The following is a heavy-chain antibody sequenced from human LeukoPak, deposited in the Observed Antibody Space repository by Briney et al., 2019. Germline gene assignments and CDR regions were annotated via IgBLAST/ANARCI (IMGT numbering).Heavy chain of an antibody. J-gene: IGHJ4*02. CDR3: AREPDIVVVPAASLDY. CDR2: ISYDGSNK. V-gene: IGHV3-30-3*01. CDR1: GFTFSSYA. D-gene: IGHD2-2*01. Sequence: PGGSLRLSCAASGFTFSSYAMHWVRQAPGKGLEWVAVISYDGSNKYYADSVKGRFTISRDNSKNTPYLQMNSLRAEDTAVYYCAREPDIVVVPAASLDYWGQGTLVTVSS.